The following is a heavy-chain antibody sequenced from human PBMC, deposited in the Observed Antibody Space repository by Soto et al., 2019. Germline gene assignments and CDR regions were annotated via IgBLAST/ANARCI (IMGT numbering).Heavy chain of an antibody. CDR3: ARVSSSSRTWFDP. J-gene: IGHJ5*02. CDR1: GDSISSDYW. D-gene: IGHD6-6*01. V-gene: IGHV4-4*02. Sequence: SETLSLTCAVSGDSISSDYWWSWVRQPPGKGLEWIGELYHDGSTNYNPSLKSRVTISVDKSKNQFPLKLSSVTAADTAVYYCARVSSSSRTWFDPWGQGTLVTVSS. CDR2: LYHDGST.